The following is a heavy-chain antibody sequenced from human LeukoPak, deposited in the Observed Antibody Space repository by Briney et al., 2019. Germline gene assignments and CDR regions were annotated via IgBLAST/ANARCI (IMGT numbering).Heavy chain of an antibody. D-gene: IGHD2-2*01. J-gene: IGHJ6*02. CDR3: ARSGSILAHRRVVPAVYYGMDV. V-gene: IGHV4-31*03. CDR2: IYYSGST. Sequence: PSQTLSLTCTVSGGSISSGGYYWSWIRQHPGKGLEWIGYIYYSGSTYYNPSLKSRVTISVDTSKNQFSLKLSSVTAADTAVYYCARSGSILAHRRVVPAVYYGMDVWGQGTTVTVSS. CDR1: GGSISSGGYY.